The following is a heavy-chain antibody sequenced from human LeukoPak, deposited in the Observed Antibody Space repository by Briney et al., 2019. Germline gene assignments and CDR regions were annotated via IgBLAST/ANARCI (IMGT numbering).Heavy chain of an antibody. CDR2: MNSNSGNT. CDR1: GYTFTSSD. J-gene: IGHJ4*02. Sequence: ASVKVSCKASGYTFTSSDINWVRQATGQGLEWMGWMNSNSGNTGYAQKFQGRITMTRNTSITTAYMELSSLISEDTAVYYCARGGGSSFPGDYWGQGTLVTVSS. CDR3: ARGGGSSFPGDY. V-gene: IGHV1-8*01. D-gene: IGHD6-13*01.